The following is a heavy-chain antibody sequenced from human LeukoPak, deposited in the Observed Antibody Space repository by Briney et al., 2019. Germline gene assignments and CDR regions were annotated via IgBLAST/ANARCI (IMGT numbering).Heavy chain of an antibody. J-gene: IGHJ4*02. Sequence: GGSLRLSCAASGFTFSSYSMNWVRQAPGKGLEWVSSISSSSSYIYYADSVKGRFTISRDNAKNSLYLQMNSLRAEDTAVYYCARDSSSDYVPYYFDYWGQGTLVTVSS. CDR3: ARDSSSDYVPYYFDY. CDR1: GFTFSSYS. D-gene: IGHD4-17*01. V-gene: IGHV3-21*01. CDR2: ISSSSSYI.